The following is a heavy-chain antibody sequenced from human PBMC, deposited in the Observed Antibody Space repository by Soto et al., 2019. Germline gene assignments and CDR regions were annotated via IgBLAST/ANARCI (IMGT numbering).Heavy chain of an antibody. V-gene: IGHV3-30-3*01. CDR1: GFTFSSYA. CDR2: ISYDGGNK. CDR3: ARDQGGTTLYYHGMDV. D-gene: IGHD1-7*01. Sequence: QVQLVESGGGVVQPGRSLRLSCAASGFTFSSYAMHWVRQAPGQGLEWVARISYDGGNKYYADSVKGRFTISRDNSKNTLYLQMNSLRPEDTAVYHCARDQGGTTLYYHGMDVWGQGTTVTVSS. J-gene: IGHJ6*02.